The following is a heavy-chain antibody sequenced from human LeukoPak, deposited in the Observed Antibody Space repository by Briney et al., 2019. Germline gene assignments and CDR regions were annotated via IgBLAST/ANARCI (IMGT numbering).Heavy chain of an antibody. CDR2: IIPIFGTA. J-gene: IGHJ6*02. V-gene: IGHV1-69*05. D-gene: IGHD3-22*01. CDR3: AREFKPPGMSMIADFYGMDV. Sequence: ASVKVSCKASGGTFSSYAISWVRQAPGQGLEWMGGIIPIFGTANYAQKFQGRVTLTTDTSTRTAYMELRSLRSDDTAVYFCAREFKPPGMSMIADFYGMDVWGQGTTVTVSS. CDR1: GGTFSSYA.